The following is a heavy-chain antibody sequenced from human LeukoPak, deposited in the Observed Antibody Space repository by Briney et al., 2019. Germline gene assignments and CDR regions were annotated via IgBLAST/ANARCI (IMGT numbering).Heavy chain of an antibody. Sequence: ASVKVSCKASGYTFTSYGISWVRQAPGQGREGMGWISAYNGNTNYAQKLQGRVTMTTDTSTSTAYMELRSLRSDDTAVYYCARWAFGVSSSPFDYWGQGTLVTVSS. V-gene: IGHV1-18*01. CDR2: ISAYNGNT. J-gene: IGHJ4*02. CDR1: GYTFTSYG. D-gene: IGHD3-10*01. CDR3: ARWAFGVSSSPFDY.